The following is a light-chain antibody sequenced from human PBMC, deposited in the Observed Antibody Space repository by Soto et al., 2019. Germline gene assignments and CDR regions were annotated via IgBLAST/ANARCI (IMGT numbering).Light chain of an antibody. J-gene: IGKJ1*01. V-gene: IGKV3-20*01. CDR3: QQYGSWT. Sequence: EIVLTQSPGTLSVSPGERATLSCRASQTISSNNLAWYQQKPGQAPSLLIYGTSSSATGIPDRVSGSGSGTAFTLTIRRLEPEDSSKYYCQQYGSWTFGQGTKVEI. CDR1: QTISSNN. CDR2: GTS.